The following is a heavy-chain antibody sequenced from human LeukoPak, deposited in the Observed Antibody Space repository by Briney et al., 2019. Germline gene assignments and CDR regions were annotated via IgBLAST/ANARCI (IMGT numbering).Heavy chain of an antibody. CDR1: GFTFSSYS. Sequence: GGSLRLSCAASGFTFSSYSMNWVRQAPGKGLEWVPSISSSSSYIYYADSVKGRFTISRDNAKNSLYLQMNSLRAEDTAVYYCARGYCSSTSCYTAPFDYWGQGTLVTVSS. CDR2: ISSSSSYI. CDR3: ARGYCSSTSCYTAPFDY. J-gene: IGHJ4*02. D-gene: IGHD2-2*02. V-gene: IGHV3-21*01.